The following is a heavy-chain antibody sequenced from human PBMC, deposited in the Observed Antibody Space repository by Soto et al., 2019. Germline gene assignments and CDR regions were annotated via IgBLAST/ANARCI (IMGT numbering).Heavy chain of an antibody. Sequence: QLQMQEPGPGLVKPSETLSLTCTVSDGSISTSSYYWGWIRQSPGKGLEWIGTIFYTGRTYYNPSLDIRVTLSVDTSKNQFSLHLTSVTAADTAMYYCTRHHPHHYDSSGYFDYWGQGTLVTVSS. CDR2: IFYTGRT. CDR3: TRHHPHHYDSSGYFDY. J-gene: IGHJ4*02. CDR1: DGSISTSSYY. V-gene: IGHV4-39*01. D-gene: IGHD3-22*01.